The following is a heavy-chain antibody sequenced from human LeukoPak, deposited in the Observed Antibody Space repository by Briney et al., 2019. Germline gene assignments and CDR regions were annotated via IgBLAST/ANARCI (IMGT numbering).Heavy chain of an antibody. V-gene: IGHV3-21*06. CDR2: IGPTGSDR. CDR3: ATETNGRHYYY. Sequence: PGGSLRLSCTASGLTFSTSGFNWVRQAPGKGLEWVASIGPTGSDRYHADSIKGRFTISRDNANNFLYLQMNSLRAEDTAVYYCATETNGRHYYYWGQGTLLTVSS. J-gene: IGHJ4*02. CDR1: GLTFSTSG. D-gene: IGHD1-14*01.